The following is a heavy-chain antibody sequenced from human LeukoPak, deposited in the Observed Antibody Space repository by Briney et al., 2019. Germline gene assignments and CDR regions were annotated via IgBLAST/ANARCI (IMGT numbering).Heavy chain of an antibody. V-gene: IGHV3-23*01. Sequence: GGSLRLSCVASGFSFGNYAMSWVRQASGKGLQWVSQISGTGGATWYAGFARDRFTISRDNSKKALYLQMSGLRVEDTAMYYCVKDPRDTYGTNWFVSWGQGTLLSVSS. CDR1: GFSFGNYA. J-gene: IGHJ5*01. CDR3: VKDPRDTYGTNWFVS. D-gene: IGHD2-21*01. CDR2: ISGTGGAT.